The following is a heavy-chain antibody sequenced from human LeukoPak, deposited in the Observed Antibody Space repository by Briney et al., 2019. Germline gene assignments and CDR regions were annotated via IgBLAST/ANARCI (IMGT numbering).Heavy chain of an antibody. J-gene: IGHJ5*02. D-gene: IGHD4-17*01. V-gene: IGHV4-34*01. CDR1: GGSFSGYY. CDR3: AGYYGDYGVSWFDP. CDR2: INHSGST. Sequence: MSSETLSLTCAVYGGSFSGYYWSWIRQPPGKGLEWIGEINHSGSTNYNPSLKSRVTISVDTSKNQFSLKLSSVTAADTAVYYCAGYYGDYGVSWFDPWGQGTLVTVSS.